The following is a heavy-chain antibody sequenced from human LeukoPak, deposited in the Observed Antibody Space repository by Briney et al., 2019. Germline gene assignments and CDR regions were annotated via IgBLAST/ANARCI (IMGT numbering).Heavy chain of an antibody. J-gene: IGHJ3*02. D-gene: IGHD2-15*01. CDR1: GFTFSSYA. CDR2: ISYDGSNK. V-gene: IGHV3-30-3*01. CDR3: ARGGLGYCSGGSCYPGAAFDI. Sequence: GGSLRLSCAASGFTFSSYAMQWVRQAPGKGLEWVAVISYDGSNKYYADSVKGRFTISRDNSKNTLYLQMNSLRAEDTAVYYCARGGLGYCSGGSCYPGAAFDIWGQGTMVTVSS.